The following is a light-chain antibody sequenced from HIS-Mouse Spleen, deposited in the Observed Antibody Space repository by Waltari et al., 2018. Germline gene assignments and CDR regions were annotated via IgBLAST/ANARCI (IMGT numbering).Light chain of an antibody. CDR1: ALPKQY. CDR3: QSADSSGTYHVV. Sequence: SYELTQPPSVSVSPGQPARITCSGDALPKQYAYWYPQKPGQAPVLVIYKDSERPSGIPERFSGSSSGTTVTLTISGVQAEDEADYYCQSADSSGTYHVVFGGGTKLTVL. V-gene: IGLV3-25*03. CDR2: KDS. J-gene: IGLJ2*01.